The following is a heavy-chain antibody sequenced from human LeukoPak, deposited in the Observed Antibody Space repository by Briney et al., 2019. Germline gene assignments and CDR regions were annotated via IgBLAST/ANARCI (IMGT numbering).Heavy chain of an antibody. CDR1: GFTFSSYA. Sequence: GGSLRLSCAASGFTFSSYAMSWVCQAPGKGLGWVSAISGSGGSTYSADSVKGRFTISRDNSKNTLYLQMNSLRAEDTAVYYCAKWELRLYYFDYWGQGTLVTVSS. J-gene: IGHJ4*02. CDR3: AKWELRLYYFDY. CDR2: ISGSGGST. V-gene: IGHV3-23*01. D-gene: IGHD1-26*01.